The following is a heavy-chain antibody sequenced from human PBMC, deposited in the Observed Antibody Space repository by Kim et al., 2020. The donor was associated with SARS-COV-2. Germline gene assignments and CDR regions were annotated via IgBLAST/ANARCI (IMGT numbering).Heavy chain of an antibody. Sequence: SETLSLTCTVSGGSISSYYWSWIRQPPGKGLEWIGYIYYSGSTNYNPSLKSRVTISVDTSKNQFSLKLSSVTAADTAVYYCARSPPVGVGIAAAGTDWLDPWGQGTLVTVSS. CDR1: GGSISSYY. D-gene: IGHD6-13*01. CDR2: IYYSGST. J-gene: IGHJ5*02. V-gene: IGHV4-59*01. CDR3: ARSPPVGVGIAAAGTDWLDP.